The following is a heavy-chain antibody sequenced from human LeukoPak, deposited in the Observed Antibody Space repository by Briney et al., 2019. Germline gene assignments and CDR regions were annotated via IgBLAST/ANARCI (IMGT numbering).Heavy chain of an antibody. J-gene: IGHJ1*01. CDR3: ARAPSEIGGYYPEYFRH. CDR2: IKSDGST. CDR1: GFTFSTYW. Sequence: GGSLRLSCAASGFTFSTYWMHWVRHAPGKGPVWVSRIKSDGSTNYADSVKGRFTISRDNAKNTVSLQMNSLRPEDTGVYYCARAPSEIGGYYPEYFRHWGQGTLVTVSS. V-gene: IGHV3-74*01. D-gene: IGHD3-22*01.